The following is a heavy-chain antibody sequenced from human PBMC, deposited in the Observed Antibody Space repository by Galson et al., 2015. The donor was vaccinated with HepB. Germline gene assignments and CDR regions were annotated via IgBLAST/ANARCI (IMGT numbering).Heavy chain of an antibody. Sequence: SLRLSCAASGFTFSSYSMNWVRQAPGKGLEWVSSISSSSSYIYYADSVKGRFTISRDNAKNSLYLQMNSLRAEDTAVYYCARWRCDFWSGYYDWGVGYYYYGMDVWGQGTTVTVSS. V-gene: IGHV3-21*01. CDR3: ARWRCDFWSGYYDWGVGYYYYGMDV. CDR1: GFTFSSYS. CDR2: ISSSSSYI. J-gene: IGHJ6*02. D-gene: IGHD3-3*01.